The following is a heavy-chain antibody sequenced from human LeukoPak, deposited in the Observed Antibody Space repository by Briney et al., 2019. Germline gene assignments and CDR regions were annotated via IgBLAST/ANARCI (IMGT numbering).Heavy chain of an antibody. CDR2: IKQDGSEK. D-gene: IGHD3-3*01. CDR3: ARVRGDFWSGYSYYFDY. V-gene: IGHV3-7*01. CDR1: GFTFTSYW. Sequence: GGSLRLSCAASGFTFTSYWMSWVRQAPGKGLEWVANIKQDGSEKYYVDSVKGRFTISRDNAKNSVYLQMNSLRAEDTAVYYCARVRGDFWSGYSYYFDYWGQGTLVTVSS. J-gene: IGHJ4*02.